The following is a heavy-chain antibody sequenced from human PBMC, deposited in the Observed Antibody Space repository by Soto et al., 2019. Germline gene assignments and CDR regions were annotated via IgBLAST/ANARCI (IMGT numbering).Heavy chain of an antibody. V-gene: IGHV3-7*01. J-gene: IGHJ4*02. D-gene: IGHD6-25*01. CDR3: ARDLGYQTLDY. Sequence: EVQLVESGGGLVQPGGSLRLSCAASGLTFSSSWMSWARQAPGKGLQWVANIKEAGSEEYYLDSVKGRFTISRDNAKNSLYLQMNSLTAEDTAVYYCARDLGYQTLDYWGQGTLVTVSS. CDR1: GLTFSSSW. CDR2: IKEAGSEE.